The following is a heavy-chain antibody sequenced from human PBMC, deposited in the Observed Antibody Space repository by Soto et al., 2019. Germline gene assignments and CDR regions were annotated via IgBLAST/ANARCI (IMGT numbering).Heavy chain of an antibody. Sequence: SVKVSCKASGGTFSSYTISWVRQAPGQGLEWMGRIIPILGIAIYAQKFQGRVTMTEDTSTDTAYMELSSLRSEDTAVYYCATGGFTANTYYYDSSGANWFDPWGQGTLVTVSS. V-gene: IGHV1-69*02. J-gene: IGHJ5*02. D-gene: IGHD3-22*01. CDR3: ATGGFTANTYYYDSSGANWFDP. CDR1: GGTFSSYT. CDR2: IIPILGIA.